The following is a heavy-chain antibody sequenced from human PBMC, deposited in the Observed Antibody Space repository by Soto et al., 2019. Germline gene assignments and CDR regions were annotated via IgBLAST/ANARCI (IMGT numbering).Heavy chain of an antibody. Sequence: EVLLVESGGGLVQPGGSLRLSCAASGFSLIPYWMSWVRQAPGKGLEWVANIKQDGSERNYVNSVKGRFTISRDNAKNSVYLEMNSLRAEDTAVYYCARGGVHYYDNSFDYWGQGTLVTASS. CDR2: IKQDGSER. J-gene: IGHJ4*02. CDR1: GFSLIPYW. V-gene: IGHV3-7*03. CDR3: ARGGVHYYDNSFDY. D-gene: IGHD3-22*01.